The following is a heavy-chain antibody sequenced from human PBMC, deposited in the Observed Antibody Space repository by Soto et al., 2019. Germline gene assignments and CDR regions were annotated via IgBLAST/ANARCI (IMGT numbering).Heavy chain of an antibody. D-gene: IGHD3-10*01. CDR1: GFTFSSYG. V-gene: IGHV3-30*18. Sequence: QVQLVESGGGVVQPGRSLRLSCAASGFTFSSYGMHWVRQAPGKGLEWVAVISYDGSNKYYADSVKGRFTISRDNSKNTLYLQMNSLGAEDTAVYYCAKEQYYYGSGSPYYYYGMDVWGQGTTVTVSS. J-gene: IGHJ6*02. CDR3: AKEQYYYGSGSPYYYYGMDV. CDR2: ISYDGSNK.